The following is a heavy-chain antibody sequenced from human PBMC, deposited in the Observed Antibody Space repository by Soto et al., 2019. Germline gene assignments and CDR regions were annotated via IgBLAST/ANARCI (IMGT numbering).Heavy chain of an antibody. CDR1: GGSISSYY. J-gene: IGHJ5*02. D-gene: IGHD3-16*01. CDR3: ARQITSTFGGVLWFDP. V-gene: IGHV4-59*08. Sequence: PSETLSLTCTVSGGSISSYYWSWIRQPPGKGLEWIGYIYYSGSTNYNPSLKSRVTISVDTSKNQFSLKLSSVTAADTAVYYCARQITSTFGGVLWFDPWGQGTLVTVSS. CDR2: IYYSGST.